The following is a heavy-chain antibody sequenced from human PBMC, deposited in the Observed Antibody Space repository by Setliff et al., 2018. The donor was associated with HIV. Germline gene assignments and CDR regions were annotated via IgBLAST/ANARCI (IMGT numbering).Heavy chain of an antibody. Sequence: PGGSLRLSCVASGFTLSSYWMHWVRQAPGKGLVYVSHINGDGSTTTYADSVKGRFTISRDNAKNSLYLQVNSLRAEDTAVYYCARFRRSGYNYVEGTALAYWGQGTLVTVSS. CDR1: GFTLSSYW. CDR2: INGDGSTT. CDR3: ARFRRSGYNYVEGTALAY. V-gene: IGHV3-74*01. D-gene: IGHD3-22*01. J-gene: IGHJ4*02.